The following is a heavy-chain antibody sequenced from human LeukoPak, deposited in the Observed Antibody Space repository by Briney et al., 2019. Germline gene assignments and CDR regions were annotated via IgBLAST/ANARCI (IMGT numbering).Heavy chain of an antibody. V-gene: IGHV3-23*01. CDR2: ISGSGGST. D-gene: IGHD1-26*01. J-gene: IGHJ1*01. Sequence: PGGPLRLSCTTSGFTFSSYAMSWVRQAPGKGLEWVSGISGSGGSTYNADSVKGRFTISRDNSKNTLYLQMSSLRAEDTAVYYCAYIIRYSGSYQYFKYWGQGTLVTVSS. CDR1: GFTFSSYA. CDR3: AYIIRYSGSYQYFKY.